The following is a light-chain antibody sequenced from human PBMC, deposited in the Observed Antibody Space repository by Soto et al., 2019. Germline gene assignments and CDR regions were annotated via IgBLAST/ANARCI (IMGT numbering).Light chain of an antibody. J-gene: IGKJ1*01. V-gene: IGKV3-20*01. Sequence: EIVLTQSPGTLSLSPGERATLSCRASQSVXXXXLAWYQQKPGQAPRLLIYGASSRATGIPDRFSGSGSGXDXXXXXXXXXXXDFAVYYCXXYGSSPGTFGQGTKVEIK. CDR1: QSVXXXX. CDR2: GAS. CDR3: XXYGSSPGT.